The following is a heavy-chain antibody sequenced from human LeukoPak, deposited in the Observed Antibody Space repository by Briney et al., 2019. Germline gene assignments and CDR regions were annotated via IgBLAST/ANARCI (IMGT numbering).Heavy chain of an antibody. V-gene: IGHV3-48*02. CDR2: ISSSSTI. J-gene: IGHJ6*02. D-gene: IGHD1-26*01. CDR1: GFTFSSYS. CDR3: AGAGTRGYYYGMDV. Sequence: GGSLRLSCAASGFTFSSYSMNWVRQAPGKGLEWVSYISSSSTIYYADSVKGRFTISRDNAKNSLYLQMNSLRDEDTAVYYCAGAGTRGYYYGMDVWGQGTTVTVSS.